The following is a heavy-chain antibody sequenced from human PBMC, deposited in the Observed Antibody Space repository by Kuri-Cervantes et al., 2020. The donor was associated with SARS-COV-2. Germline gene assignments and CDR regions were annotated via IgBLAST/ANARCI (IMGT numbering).Heavy chain of an antibody. V-gene: IGHV3-30*07. D-gene: IGHD6-13*01. CDR3: AKDFVSSSWKGGDAFDI. CDR1: GFTFSSYA. Sequence: LSLTCAASGFTFSSYAMHWVRQAPGKGLEWVAVISYDGSNRYYADSVKGRFTISRDNSKNTLYLQLNSLRAEDTALYYCAKDFVSSSWKGGDAFDIWGQGTMVTVSS. CDR2: ISYDGSNR. J-gene: IGHJ3*02.